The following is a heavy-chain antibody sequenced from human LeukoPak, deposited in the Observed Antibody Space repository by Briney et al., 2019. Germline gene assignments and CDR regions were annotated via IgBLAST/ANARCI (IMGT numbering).Heavy chain of an antibody. CDR1: GFTFSSYA. V-gene: IGHV3-23*01. CDR3: AKFRVSYCSGGSCYSTSYYYYGMDV. CDR2: ISGSGGST. D-gene: IGHD2-15*01. Sequence: GGSLRLSCAASGFTFSSYAMSWVRQAPGKGLEWVSAISGSGGSTSYADSVKGRFTISRDNSKNTLYLQMNSLRAEDTAVYYCAKFRVSYCSGGSCYSTSYYYYGMDVWGQGTTVTVSS. J-gene: IGHJ6*02.